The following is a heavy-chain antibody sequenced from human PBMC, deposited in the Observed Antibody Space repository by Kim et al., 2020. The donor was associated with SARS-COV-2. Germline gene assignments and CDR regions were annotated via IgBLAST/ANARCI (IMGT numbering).Heavy chain of an antibody. CDR2: IYYSGST. V-gene: IGHV4-59*01. D-gene: IGHD3-9*01. Sequence: SEPLSLTCTVSGGSISSYYWSWSRQPPGPGLEWLCYIYYSGSTNSNPSLKRRITISVDTSKTQFSLKLSSVTAADTAVYSCARDPRRCRQLTNYWSFDLWGRGTLVTVSS. CDR3: ARDPRRCRQLTNYWSFDL. CDR1: GGSISSYY. J-gene: IGHJ2*01.